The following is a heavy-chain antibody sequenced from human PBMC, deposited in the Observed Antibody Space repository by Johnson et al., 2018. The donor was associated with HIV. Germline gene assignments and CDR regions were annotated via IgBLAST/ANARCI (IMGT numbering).Heavy chain of an antibody. J-gene: IGHJ3*02. V-gene: IGHV3-30*18. D-gene: IGHD6-13*01. Sequence: QVQLVESGGGVVQPGRSLRLSCAASGFTFSSYGMHWVRQAPGKGLEWVAVISYDGSNKYYADSVKGRFTISRDNSKNTLYLQMNSLRAEDTAGYSCAKDDDPLWSSSWQGGAFDIWGQGTMVTVSS. CDR1: GFTFSSYG. CDR2: ISYDGSNK. CDR3: AKDDDPLWSSSWQGGAFDI.